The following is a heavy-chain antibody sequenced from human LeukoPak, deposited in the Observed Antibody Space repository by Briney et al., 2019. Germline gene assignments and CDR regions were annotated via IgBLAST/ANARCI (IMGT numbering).Heavy chain of an antibody. J-gene: IGHJ6*02. V-gene: IGHV3-30-3*01. CDR2: ISYDGNNK. D-gene: IGHD2-15*01. CDR1: GFTFSNYA. CDR3: ARAAAARYCSGGSCYARGMDV. Sequence: GSLRLSCAASGFTFSNYAIHWVRQAPGKGLEWVAVISYDGNNKYYADSVKGRFTISRDNSKTTLSLQMTSLRAEDTAVYYCARAAAARYCSGGSCYARGMDVWGQGPTVTDSS.